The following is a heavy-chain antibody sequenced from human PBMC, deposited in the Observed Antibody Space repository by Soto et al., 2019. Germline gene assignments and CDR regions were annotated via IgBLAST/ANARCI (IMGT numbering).Heavy chain of an antibody. CDR2: MNEDGGTT. J-gene: IGHJ6*02. CDR1: GFTFSSYW. V-gene: IGHV3-74*01. D-gene: IGHD3-10*01. Sequence: PGGSLRLSCAASGFTFSSYWMHWVRQAPGKGLVWVLRMNEDGGTTDYADSVKGRFTISRDNAKNTLYLQMNSLRVEDTAVYYCASDLSGRADVWGQGTTVTVSS. CDR3: ASDLSGRADV.